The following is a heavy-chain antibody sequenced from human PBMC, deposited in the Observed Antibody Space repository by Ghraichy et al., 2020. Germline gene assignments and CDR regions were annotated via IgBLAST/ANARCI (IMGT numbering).Heavy chain of an antibody. CDR2: ISAYNGNT. J-gene: IGHJ6*02. CDR3: ARDWLPDYDILTGYYFYYYYYYGMDV. CDR1: GYTFTSYG. Sequence: ASVKVSCKASGYTFTSYGISWVRQAPGQGLEWMGWISAYNGNTNYAQKLQGRVTMTTDTSTSTAYMELRSLRSDDTAVYYCARDWLPDYDILTGYYFYYYYYYGMDVWGQGTTVTVSS. V-gene: IGHV1-18*01. D-gene: IGHD3-9*01.